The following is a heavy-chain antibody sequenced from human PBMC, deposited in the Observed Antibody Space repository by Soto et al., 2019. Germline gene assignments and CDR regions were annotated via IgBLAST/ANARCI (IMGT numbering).Heavy chain of an antibody. Sequence: QVQLVQSGAEVKKPGSSVKVSCKASGGTFSSYAISWVRQAPGQGLEWMGGIIPIFGTANYAQKYQGRVTITADESTSKAYMELSSLRSEDTAVYYCARDKGDGYNPNWYFDLWGRGTLVTVSS. CDR2: IIPIFGTA. CDR3: ARDKGDGYNPNWYFDL. J-gene: IGHJ2*01. D-gene: IGHD5-12*01. CDR1: GGTFSSYA. V-gene: IGHV1-69*12.